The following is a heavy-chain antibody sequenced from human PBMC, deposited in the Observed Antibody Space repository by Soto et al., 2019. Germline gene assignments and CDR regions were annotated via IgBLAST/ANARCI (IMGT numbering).Heavy chain of an antibody. CDR2: ISPRRSFI. Sequence: EVQLVESGGGLVKPGGSLRLSCAASGFTFSNYNMNWVRQAPGKGLEWVSSISPRRSFIYYADSVKGRFTISRESAKKSMYLLMNSLRAEDTAVYYGASDRSSSYWFPPIDYWGQGTLVTVSS. V-gene: IGHV3-21*01. CDR1: GFTFSNYN. D-gene: IGHD6-13*01. CDR3: ASDRSSSYWFPPIDY. J-gene: IGHJ4*02.